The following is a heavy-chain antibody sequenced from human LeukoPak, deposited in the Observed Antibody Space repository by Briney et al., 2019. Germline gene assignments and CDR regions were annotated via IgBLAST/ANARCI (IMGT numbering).Heavy chain of an antibody. Sequence: PGGSLRLSCAASGFTFSSYWMHWVRQAPGKGLVWVSRINSDGSSTSYADSVKGRFTISRDNAKNTLYLQMNSLRAEDTAVYYCARGGFSGYTPFDYWGQGTLVTVSS. D-gene: IGHD3-22*01. CDR2: INSDGSST. CDR1: GFTFSSYW. V-gene: IGHV3-74*01. J-gene: IGHJ4*02. CDR3: ARGGFSGYTPFDY.